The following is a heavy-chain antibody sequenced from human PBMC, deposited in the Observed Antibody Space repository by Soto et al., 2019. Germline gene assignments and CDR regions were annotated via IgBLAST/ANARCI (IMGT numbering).Heavy chain of an antibody. D-gene: IGHD2-21*01. Sequence: PSETLSLTCTVSGGSINNYYLSWIRQSPGKGLEWIGYIYYSGTTNYNPSLKSGVTISIDRSENQFSLKVSSVTAADTAVYFCTRAPYSRNYFDVWGHGTLVTVSS. V-gene: IGHV4-59*01. CDR1: GGSINNYY. J-gene: IGHJ4*01. CDR2: IYYSGTT. CDR3: TRAPYSRNYFDV.